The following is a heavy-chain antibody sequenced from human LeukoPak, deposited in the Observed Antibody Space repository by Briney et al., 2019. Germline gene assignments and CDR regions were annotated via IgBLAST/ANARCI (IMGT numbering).Heavy chain of an antibody. V-gene: IGHV3-7*01. D-gene: IGHD5/OR15-5a*01. Sequence: GGSLRLSCAASGFTVSSSYMSWARQAPGKGLEWVASINQGGSTIHYVDSVKGRFVIARDNAKNLLSLQMTSLRAEDTAMYHCARLLGESTIYDLWGQGTLVTVSS. CDR3: ARLLGESTIYDL. CDR2: INQGGSTI. J-gene: IGHJ5*02. CDR1: GFTVSSSY.